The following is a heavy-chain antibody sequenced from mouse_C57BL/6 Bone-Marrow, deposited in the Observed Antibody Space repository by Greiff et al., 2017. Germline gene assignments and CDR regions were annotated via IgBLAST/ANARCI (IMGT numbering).Heavy chain of an antibody. V-gene: IGHV5-17*01. Sequence: EVKLMESGGGLVKPGGSLKLSCAASGFTFSDYGMHWVRPAPEKGLEWVAYISSGSSTIYYADTVKGRFTISRDNAKNTLFLQMTSLRSEDTAMYYCARPPLAYWGQGTLVTVSA. CDR1: GFTFSDYG. CDR3: ARPPLAY. CDR2: ISSGSSTI. J-gene: IGHJ3*01.